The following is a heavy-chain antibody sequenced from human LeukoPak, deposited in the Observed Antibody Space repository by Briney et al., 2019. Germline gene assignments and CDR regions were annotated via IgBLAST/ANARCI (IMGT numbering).Heavy chain of an antibody. CDR2: ISGSGGST. D-gene: IGHD2-2*01. J-gene: IGHJ4*02. Sequence: GGSLRLSCAASGFTFSSYAMSWVRQAPGKGLEWVSAISGSGGSTYYADSVKGRFTISRDNSKNTLYLQMNSLRAEDTAVYYCARDRFSSTSFNYFDYWGQGTLVTVSS. V-gene: IGHV3-23*01. CDR3: ARDRFSSTSFNYFDY. CDR1: GFTFSSYA.